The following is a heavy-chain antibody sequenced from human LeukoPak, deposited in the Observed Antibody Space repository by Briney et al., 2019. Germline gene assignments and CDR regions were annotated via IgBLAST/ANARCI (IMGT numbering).Heavy chain of an antibody. V-gene: IGHV3-23*01. Sequence: GGSLRLSCAASGFTFRNYAMSWVRQAPGKGLDWVSSINDIGVNIYHADSVKGRFTISRDNSKNTLYLQMSSLRAEDTAVYYCARDELWYFDLWGRGTLVTVSS. D-gene: IGHD1-26*01. J-gene: IGHJ2*01. CDR2: INDIGVNI. CDR3: ARDELWYFDL. CDR1: GFTFRNYA.